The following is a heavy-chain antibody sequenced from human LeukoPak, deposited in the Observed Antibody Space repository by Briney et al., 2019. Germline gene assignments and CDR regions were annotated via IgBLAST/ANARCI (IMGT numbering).Heavy chain of an antibody. CDR3: ARVRAGYCTSTSCYTGMDV. J-gene: IGHJ6*02. V-gene: IGHV3-30*03. CDR1: GFTFSSYG. Sequence: GGSLRLSCAASGFTFSSYGMHWVRQAPGKGLEWAALISYDGSNEYYADSVRGRFTISRDNSKFTLYMQMNSLRAEDTAVYYCARVRAGYCTSTSCYTGMDVWGQGTTVTVSS. D-gene: IGHD2-2*01. CDR2: ISYDGSNE.